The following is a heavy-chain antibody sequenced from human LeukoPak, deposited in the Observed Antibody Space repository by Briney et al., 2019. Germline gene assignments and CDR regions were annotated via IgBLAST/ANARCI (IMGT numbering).Heavy chain of an antibody. V-gene: IGHV3-23*01. J-gene: IGHJ4*02. CDR3: SKKGQADNDGKPD. Sequence: PGGSLRLSCAASGFTFGTYDMYWIRQVPGKGLECVSSISRGGAYTYYADSVKGRFTISRDDSRNTLYLQMNSLRAEDTAVYYCSKKGQADNDGKPDWGQGTLVTVSS. CDR1: GFTFGTYD. CDR2: ISRGGAYT. D-gene: IGHD1-1*01.